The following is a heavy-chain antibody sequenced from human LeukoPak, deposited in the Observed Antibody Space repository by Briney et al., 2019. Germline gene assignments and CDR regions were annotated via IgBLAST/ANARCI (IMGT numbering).Heavy chain of an antibody. Sequence: PSETLSLTCSVSVGSIRCYYWSWVRQPPAKGLECIGYIYYSGSTHYQPSLKRRVTISVDTSKNQFSLQLSAVTDADTAVYYCARQSYYDSSGLPRHDAFDIWGQGTMVTVSS. J-gene: IGHJ3*02. CDR2: IYYSGST. D-gene: IGHD3-22*01. CDR1: VGSIRCYY. CDR3: ARQSYYDSSGLPRHDAFDI. V-gene: IGHV4-59*08.